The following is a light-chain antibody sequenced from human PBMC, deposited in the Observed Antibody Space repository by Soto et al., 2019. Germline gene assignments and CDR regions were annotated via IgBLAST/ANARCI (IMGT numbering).Light chain of an antibody. CDR2: GAS. CDR1: QSVSSSY. J-gene: IGKJ1*01. CDR3: QQYGSAPT. V-gene: IGKV3-20*01. Sequence: EIVLTQSPGTLSLSPGERATLSCRASQSVSSSYLAWYQQKPGQAPRLLIYGASSRATGIPDRFSGSGSGTDFTLTSSRVEHDDFEVYYCQQYGSAPTFGQGTKVEIK.